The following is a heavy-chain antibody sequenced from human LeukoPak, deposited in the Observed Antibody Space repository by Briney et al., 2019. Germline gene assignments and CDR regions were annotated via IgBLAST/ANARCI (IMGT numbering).Heavy chain of an antibody. V-gene: IGHV4-39*07. D-gene: IGHD6-19*01. J-gene: IGHJ4*02. CDR2: INHSGST. CDR3: ARAEYSSGWYE. Sequence: SETLSLTCTVSGGSISGSSYYWGWIRQPPGKGLEWIGEINHSGSTNYNPSLKSRVTISVDTSKNQFSLKLSSVTAADTAVYYCARAEYSSGWYEWGQGTLVTVSS. CDR1: GGSISGSSYY.